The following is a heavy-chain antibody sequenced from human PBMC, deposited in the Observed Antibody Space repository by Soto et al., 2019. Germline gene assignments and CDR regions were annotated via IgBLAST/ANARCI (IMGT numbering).Heavy chain of an antibody. CDR1: GYTFTSCD. CDR3: ARDYHYSGSPINY. Sequence: PVKVRCNASGYTFTSCDRNSLRQATGQGLEWMGIINPTGGSTSYAQKFQGRVTMTRDTSTSTVYMELSSLRSEDTAVYYCARDYHYSGSPINYWGQGTLVTVSS. CDR2: INPTGGST. D-gene: IGHD3-10*01. J-gene: IGHJ4*02. V-gene: IGHV1-46*01.